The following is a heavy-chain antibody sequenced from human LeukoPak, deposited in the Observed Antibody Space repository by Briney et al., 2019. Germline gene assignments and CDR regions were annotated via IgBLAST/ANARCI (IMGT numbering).Heavy chain of an antibody. CDR3: ARLGSYFDY. V-gene: IGHV4-59*08. CDR1: GGSIRSYY. J-gene: IGHJ4*02. CDR2: IFYSGTA. Sequence: KPSETLSLTCIVSGGSIRSYYWSWIRQPPGKGLEWIGYIFYSGTANYNPSLKSRVTISIDTSKNQFSLNLTSVTAADTAVYYCARLGSYFDYWGQGTLVTVSS.